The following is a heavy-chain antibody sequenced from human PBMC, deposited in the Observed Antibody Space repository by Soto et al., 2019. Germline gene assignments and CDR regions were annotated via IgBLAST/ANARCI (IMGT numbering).Heavy chain of an antibody. CDR3: ARASRAADPEYYYYYYGMDV. D-gene: IGHD6-13*01. CDR1: GGTFSSYA. J-gene: IGHJ6*02. CDR2: IIPIFGTA. V-gene: IGHV1-69*01. Sequence: QVQLVQSGAEVKKPGSSVKVSCKASGGTFSSYAISWVRQAPGQGLEWMGGIIPIFGTANYAQKFQGRVTITADESTSTAYMELSSLISEDTAVYYCARASRAADPEYYYYYYGMDVWGQGTTVTVSS.